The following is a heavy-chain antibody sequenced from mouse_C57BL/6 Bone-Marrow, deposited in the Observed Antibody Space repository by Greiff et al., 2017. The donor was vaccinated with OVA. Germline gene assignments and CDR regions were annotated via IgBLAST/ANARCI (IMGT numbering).Heavy chain of an antibody. CDR1: GYTFTSYW. V-gene: IGHV1-64*01. CDR3: VSSDYFDY. CDR2: IHPISGST. D-gene: IGHD1-1*01. Sequence: QVQLKQPGAELVKPGASVKLSCKASGYTFTSYWMHWVKQRPGQGLEWIGMIHPISGSTNYNEKFKSKATLTVDKSSSTAYMQLSSLTSEDSAVYYCVSSDYFDYWGQGTTLTVSS. J-gene: IGHJ2*01.